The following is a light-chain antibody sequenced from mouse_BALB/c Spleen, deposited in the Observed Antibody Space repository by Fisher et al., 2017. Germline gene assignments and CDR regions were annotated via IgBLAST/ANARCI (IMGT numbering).Light chain of an antibody. V-gene: IGKV4-57*01. CDR1: SSVSY. CDR3: QQRSSYPFT. J-gene: IGKJ4*01. Sequence: IVMTQTPTTMSASPGEKVTITCSASSSVSYMHWFQQKPGTSPKLWIYSTSNLASGVPARFSGSGSGTSYSLTISRMEAEDAATYYCQQRSSYPFTFGSGTKLEIK. CDR2: STS.